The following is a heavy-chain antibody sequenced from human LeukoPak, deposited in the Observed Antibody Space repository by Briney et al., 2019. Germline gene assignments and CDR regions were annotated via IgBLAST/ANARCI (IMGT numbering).Heavy chain of an antibody. CDR2: LIPIFGTA. V-gene: IGHV1-69*01. D-gene: IGHD3-3*01. CDR1: GGTFSSYA. Sequence: VASVKVSCKASGGTFSSYAISWARQAPGQGLEWMGGLIPIFGTANYAQKFQGRVTITADESTSTAYMELSSLRSEDTAVYYCARDDPTIFGVVIPYGMDVWGQGTTVTVSS. CDR3: ARDDPTIFGVVIPYGMDV. J-gene: IGHJ6*02.